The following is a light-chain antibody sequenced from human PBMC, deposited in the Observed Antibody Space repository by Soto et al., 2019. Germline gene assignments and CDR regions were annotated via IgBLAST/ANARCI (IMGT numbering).Light chain of an antibody. CDR1: SSDVGGYTY. Sequence: QSALTQPASVSGAPGQAITISCTGTSSDVGGYTYVSWYQQHPGKAPKLMIYDVSKRPSWVSNRFSGAKSGNTASLTISGLQAEDEADYYCSSYTRSSTLVFGTGTKLTVL. CDR2: DVS. V-gene: IGLV2-14*01. CDR3: SSYTRSSTLV. J-gene: IGLJ1*01.